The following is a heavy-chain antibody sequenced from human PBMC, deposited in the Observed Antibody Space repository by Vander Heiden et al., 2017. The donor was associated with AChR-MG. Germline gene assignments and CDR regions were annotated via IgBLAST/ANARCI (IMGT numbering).Heavy chain of an antibody. CDR3: AKGAFPDVVLGTDFDY. D-gene: IGHD3-10*02. CDR2: ISGSGGST. V-gene: IGHV3-23*01. Sequence: EVQLLESGGGLVQPGGSLRLSCTASGFSFSNHAVSWVRQAPGKGLEWGSGISGSGGSTFYADSVRGRFTISRDNSKNIVYLQMNRLRVEDTAVYFCAKGAFPDVVLGTDFDYWGQGTLVTVSS. CDR1: GFSFSNHA. J-gene: IGHJ4*02.